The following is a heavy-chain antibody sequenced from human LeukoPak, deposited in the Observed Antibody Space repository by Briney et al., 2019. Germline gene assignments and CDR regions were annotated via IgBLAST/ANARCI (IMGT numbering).Heavy chain of an antibody. CDR2: ISGRSDST. CDR1: GFTFGAYA. CDR3: AKAYCSSTSRYHP. J-gene: IGHJ5*02. Sequence: PGGSLRLSCAASGFTFGAYAMSWVRQAPGKGLEWVSAISGRSDSTYYADSVRGRFTISRDISKSTLYLQMNGLRAEDTAVYYCAKAYCSSTSRYHPWGQGTLVTVSS. V-gene: IGHV3-23*01. D-gene: IGHD2-2*01.